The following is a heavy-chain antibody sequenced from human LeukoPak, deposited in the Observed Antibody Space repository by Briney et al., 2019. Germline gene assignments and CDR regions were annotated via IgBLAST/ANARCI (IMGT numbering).Heavy chain of an antibody. D-gene: IGHD6-13*01. J-gene: IGHJ3*02. CDR2: IYYSGST. CDR3: ATPKRIAGDI. CDR1: GGSISSYY. Sequence: SETLSLTCTVSGGSISSYYWSWIRQPPGKGLEWIGYIYYSGSTNYNPSLKSRVTISVDTSKNQFSLKLSSVTAADTAVYYCATPKRIAGDIWGQGTMVTVSS. V-gene: IGHV4-59*08.